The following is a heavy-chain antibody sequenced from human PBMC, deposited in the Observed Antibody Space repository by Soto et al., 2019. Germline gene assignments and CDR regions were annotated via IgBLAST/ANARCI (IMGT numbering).Heavy chain of an antibody. CDR1: GFTFSSYS. CDR2: ISSSSSYI. J-gene: IGHJ3*02. Sequence: GGSLRLSCAASGFTFSSYSMNWVRQAPGKGLEWVSSISSSSSYIYYADSVKGRFTISRDNAKNSLYLQMNSLRAEDTAVYYCARDDLSGGRADAFDIWGQGTMVTVSS. V-gene: IGHV3-21*01. D-gene: IGHD2-15*01. CDR3: ARDDLSGGRADAFDI.